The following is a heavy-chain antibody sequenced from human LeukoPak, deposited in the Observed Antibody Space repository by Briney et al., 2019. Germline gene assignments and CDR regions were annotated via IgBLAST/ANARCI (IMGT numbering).Heavy chain of an antibody. V-gene: IGHV4-59*01. Sequence: PSETLSLTCTVSGGSISSYYWSWIRQPPGKGLEWIGYIYYSGSTYYNPSLKSRVTISVDTSKNQFSLKLSSVTAADTAVYYCARGLDFWSGYFPFDPWGQGTLVTVSS. D-gene: IGHD3-3*01. CDR2: IYYSGST. CDR1: GGSISSYY. J-gene: IGHJ5*02. CDR3: ARGLDFWSGYFPFDP.